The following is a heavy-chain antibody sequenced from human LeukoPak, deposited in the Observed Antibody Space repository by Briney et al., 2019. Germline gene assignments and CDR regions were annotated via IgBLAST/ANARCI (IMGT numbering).Heavy chain of an antibody. D-gene: IGHD1-26*01. CDR3: ARGSGSYSFNLLGFDP. CDR1: GFTFNSHS. V-gene: IGHV3-48*01. J-gene: IGHJ5*02. Sequence: GGSLRLSCAASGFTFNSHSMNWVRQAPGKGLEWVSYISSSSSTIYYADSVKGRFTISRDNAKNSLYLQMNSLRAEDTAVYYCARGSGSYSFNLLGFDPWGQGTLVTVSS. CDR2: ISSSSSTI.